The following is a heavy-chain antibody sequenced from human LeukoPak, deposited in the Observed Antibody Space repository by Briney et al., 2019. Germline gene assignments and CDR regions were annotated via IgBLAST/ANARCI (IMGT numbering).Heavy chain of an antibody. V-gene: IGHV4-38-2*02. CDR1: GYSISSDYY. Sequence: SETLSLTCSVSGYSISSDYYWGWIRQPPGKGLEWIGSIYHSGNTYYNPSLKSRITISVDTSKNRFSLSLGSVTAADTAIYYCARDRATTTEGFDYWGQGTLVTVSS. CDR3: ARDRATTTEGFDY. J-gene: IGHJ4*02. CDR2: IYHSGNT. D-gene: IGHD1-26*01.